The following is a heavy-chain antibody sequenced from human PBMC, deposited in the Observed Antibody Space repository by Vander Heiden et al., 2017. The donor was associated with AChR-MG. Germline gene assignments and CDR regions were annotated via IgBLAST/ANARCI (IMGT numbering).Heavy chain of an antibody. V-gene: IGHV3-21*01. J-gene: IGHJ4*02. CDR1: GFPFSSYS. CDR2: ISSSSGYI. Sequence: EVQLVESGGGLVKPGGSLRLSCVASGFPFSSYSMNWVRQAPGKGPEWVSSISSSSGYIHYADSVKGRFTISRDNAKNSLYLQMNSLGAEDTAIYYCARPYFSDYDYFDNWGQGTLVTVSS. CDR3: ARPYFSDYDYFDN. D-gene: IGHD5-12*01.